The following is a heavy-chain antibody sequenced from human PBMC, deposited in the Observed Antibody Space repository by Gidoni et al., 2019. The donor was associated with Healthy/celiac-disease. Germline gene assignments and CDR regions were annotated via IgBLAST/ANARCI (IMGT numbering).Heavy chain of an antibody. CDR3: VKGEGWELGSRPFDY. D-gene: IGHD1-26*01. CDR1: GFTFSSYA. Sequence: EVQLVESGGGLVQPGGSLRLSCSASGFTFSSYAMHWVRQAPGKGLEYVSAISSNGGSTYYADSVKGRFTISRDNSKNTLYLQMSSLRAEDTAVYYCVKGEGWELGSRPFDYWGQGTLVTVSS. CDR2: ISSNGGST. J-gene: IGHJ4*02. V-gene: IGHV3-64D*06.